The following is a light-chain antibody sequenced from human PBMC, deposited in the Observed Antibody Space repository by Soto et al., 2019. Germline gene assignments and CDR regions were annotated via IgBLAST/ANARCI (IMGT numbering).Light chain of an antibody. CDR2: DVS. Sequence: QFALTQPASVSGSPGQTITISCTGTSSDVGGYNYVSWYQQHPGKAPKLMIYDVSNRPSGVSNRFSGSKSGNTASLTTSGLQAEDEADYYCSSYTSSSTFYVFGTGTKLTVL. J-gene: IGLJ1*01. CDR3: SSYTSSSTFYV. CDR1: SSDVGGYNY. V-gene: IGLV2-14*01.